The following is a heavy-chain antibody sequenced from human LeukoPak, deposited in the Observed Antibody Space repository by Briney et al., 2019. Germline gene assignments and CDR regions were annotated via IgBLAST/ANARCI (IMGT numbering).Heavy chain of an antibody. V-gene: IGHV3-30-3*01. D-gene: IGHD5-18*01. J-gene: IGHJ6*02. CDR3: ARDLQIEIQLWVTYYYYYGMDV. CDR1: GFTFSSYA. Sequence: GRSLRLSCAASGFTFSSYAMHWVRQAPGKGLEWVAVKSYDGSNKYYADSVKGRFTISRDNSKNTLYLQMNSLRAEDTAVYYCARDLQIEIQLWVTYYYYYGMDVWGQGTTVTVSS. CDR2: KSYDGSNK.